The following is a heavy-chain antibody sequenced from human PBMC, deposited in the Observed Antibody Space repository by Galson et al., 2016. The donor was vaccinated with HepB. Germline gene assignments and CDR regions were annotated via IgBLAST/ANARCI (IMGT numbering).Heavy chain of an antibody. CDR3: ARGITWDY. CDR1: GFSFDDYA. J-gene: IGHJ4*02. V-gene: IGHV3-9*01. CDR2: ISWDSGTI. Sequence: SLRLSCAASGFSFDDYAMEWVRQAPGKGLEWVSGISWDSGTIGYADSVKGRFTISRDNSKNSLYLQMNSLRAEDTGVYYCARGITWDYWGQGTLVTVSS. D-gene: IGHD1-14*01.